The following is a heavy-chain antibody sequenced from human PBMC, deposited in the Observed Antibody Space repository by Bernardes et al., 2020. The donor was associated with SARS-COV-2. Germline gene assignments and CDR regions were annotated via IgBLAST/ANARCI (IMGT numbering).Heavy chain of an antibody. CDR1: GFTFSSSW. D-gene: IGHD4-4*01. CDR3: ARDYSNYADYYYYYGMDV. J-gene: IGHJ6*02. CDR2: IKQAGSEK. Sequence: VETLFLSCAASGFTFSSSWMSWVRQAPGKGLEWVANIKQAGSEKYYVDSVKGRFTISRDNAKNSLYLQMNSLRAEDTAVYYCARDYSNYADYYYYYGMDVWGQGTTVTVSS. V-gene: IGHV3-7*01.